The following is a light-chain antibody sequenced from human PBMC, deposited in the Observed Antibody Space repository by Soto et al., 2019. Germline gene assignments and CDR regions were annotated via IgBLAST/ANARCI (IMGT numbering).Light chain of an antibody. CDR1: ISNIGAGYD. CDR3: QSYDSSVNLRV. CDR2: GNS. J-gene: IGLJ1*01. Sequence: QSVLTQPPSVSGAPGQRVTISCTGSISNIGAGYDVHWYQQLPGTAPKLLIYGNSNRPSGVPDRFSGSKSGTSASLAITGLQADDEADYYCQSYDSSVNLRVFGTGTKLTVL. V-gene: IGLV1-40*01.